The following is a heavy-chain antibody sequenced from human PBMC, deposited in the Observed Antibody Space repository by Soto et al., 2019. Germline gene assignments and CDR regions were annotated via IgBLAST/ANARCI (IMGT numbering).Heavy chain of an antibody. D-gene: IGHD6-19*01. CDR3: ARVASVAGTGELDY. CDR1: GYTFTSYD. V-gene: IGHV1-8*01. CDR2: MNPNSGNT. J-gene: IGHJ4*02. Sequence: ASVKVSCKASGYTFTSYDINWVRQATGQGLEWMGWMNPNSGNTDYAQKFQGRVTITTNTSMSTAYMELSSLRSEDTAVYYCARVASVAGTGELDYWGQGTLVTVSS.